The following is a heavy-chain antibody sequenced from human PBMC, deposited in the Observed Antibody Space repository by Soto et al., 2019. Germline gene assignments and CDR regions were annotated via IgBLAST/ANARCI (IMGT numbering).Heavy chain of an antibody. J-gene: IGHJ4*02. Sequence: SETLSLTCTFSCGSIISSSYYWGCIRQPPGKGLEWIGSIYYSGSTYYNPSLKSRVTISVDTSKNQFSLKLSSVTAADTAVYYCAREGMTTVTTDDYWGQGTLVTVSS. CDR1: CGSIISSSYY. V-gene: IGHV4-39*01. CDR2: IYYSGST. D-gene: IGHD4-17*01. CDR3: AREGMTTVTTDDY.